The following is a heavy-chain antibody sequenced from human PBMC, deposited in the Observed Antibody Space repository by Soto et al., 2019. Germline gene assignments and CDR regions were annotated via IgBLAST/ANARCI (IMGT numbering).Heavy chain of an antibody. Sequence: GGSLRLSCAASGFTFSSYWMSWVRQAPGKGLEWVANIKQDGSEKYYVDSVKGRFTISRDNAKNSLYLQMNSLRAEDTAVYYCARDNDFWSGYYIDYWGQGTLVTVSS. J-gene: IGHJ4*02. CDR1: GFTFSSYW. CDR2: IKQDGSEK. V-gene: IGHV3-7*03. D-gene: IGHD3-3*01. CDR3: ARDNDFWSGYYIDY.